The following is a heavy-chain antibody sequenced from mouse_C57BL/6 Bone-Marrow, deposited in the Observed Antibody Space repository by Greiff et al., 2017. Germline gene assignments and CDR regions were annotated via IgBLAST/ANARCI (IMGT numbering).Heavy chain of an antibody. CDR2: IDPSDSYT. Sequence: QVQLQQPGAELVKPGASVKLSCKASGYTFTSYWMQWVKQRPGQGLEWIGEIDPSDSYTNYNQKFKGKATLTVYTSSSTAYMQLSSLTSEDSAVYYCASYYGSSYWYFDVWGTGTTVTVSS. CDR1: GYTFTSYW. J-gene: IGHJ1*03. V-gene: IGHV1-50*01. CDR3: ASYYGSSYWYFDV. D-gene: IGHD1-1*01.